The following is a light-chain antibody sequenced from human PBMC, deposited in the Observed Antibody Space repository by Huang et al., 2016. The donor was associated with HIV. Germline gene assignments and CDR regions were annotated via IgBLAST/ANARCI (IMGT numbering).Light chain of an antibody. V-gene: IGKV1-33*01. J-gene: IGKJ3*01. CDR3: QQYDSLPRT. Sequence: DIQMTQSPSSLSASIGDRVTITCRASRHIYSYLNWYQHRPGKAPKLLIYDAANLEVGVPSSFSGSGSGGNFTLIISSLQPEDFATYYCQQYDSLPRTFGPGTKV. CDR1: RHIYSY. CDR2: DAA.